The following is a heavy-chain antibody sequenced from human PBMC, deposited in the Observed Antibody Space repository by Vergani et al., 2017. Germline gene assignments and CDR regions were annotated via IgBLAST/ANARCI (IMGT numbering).Heavy chain of an antibody. V-gene: IGHV4-39*01. CDR2: IYYSGST. Sequence: QVQLQESGPGLVKPSETLSLTRTVSNDSVSNTFYYWGWIRQTPGKGLEWIGSIYYSGSTYYNPSLESRVTMSVDTSKSQFSLKLSSVTAADTAVYYCTRHLAYCGGDCYPYYYGMDVWGQGTTVTVSS. CDR3: TRHLAYCGGDCYPYYYGMDV. CDR1: NDSVSNTFYY. D-gene: IGHD2-21*02. J-gene: IGHJ6*02.